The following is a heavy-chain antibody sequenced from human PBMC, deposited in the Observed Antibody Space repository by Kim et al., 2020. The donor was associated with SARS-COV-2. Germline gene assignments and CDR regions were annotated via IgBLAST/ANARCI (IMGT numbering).Heavy chain of an antibody. D-gene: IGHD3-22*01. CDR1: GGSISSSSYY. V-gene: IGHV4-39*07. CDR3: ARHYDSSGYRR. Sequence: SETLSLTCTVSGGSISSSSYYWDWIRQPPGKGLEWIGSIYYSGSTYYNPSLKSRVTISVDTSKNQFSLKLSSVTAADTAVYYCARHYDSSGYRRWGQGTLVTVSS. J-gene: IGHJ4*02. CDR2: IYYSGST.